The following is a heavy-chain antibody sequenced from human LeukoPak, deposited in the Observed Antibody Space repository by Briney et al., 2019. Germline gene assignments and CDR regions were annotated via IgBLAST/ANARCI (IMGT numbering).Heavy chain of an antibody. J-gene: IGHJ4*02. CDR3: AKEKYDILTGYPGYFDY. V-gene: IGHV3-9*01. Sequence: GGSLRLSCAASGFTFDDYAMHWVRQAPGKGLEWVSGISWNSGSIGYADSVKGRFTLSRDNAKNSLYLQMNSLRAEDTALYYCAKEKYDILTGYPGYFDYWGQGTLVTVSS. D-gene: IGHD3-9*01. CDR2: ISWNSGSI. CDR1: GFTFDDYA.